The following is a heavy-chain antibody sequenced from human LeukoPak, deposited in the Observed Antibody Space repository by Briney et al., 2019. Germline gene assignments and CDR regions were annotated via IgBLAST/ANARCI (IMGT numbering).Heavy chain of an antibody. J-gene: IGHJ4*02. CDR1: GGSIGSYY. Sequence: SETLSLTCTVSGGSIGSYYWTWIRQPPGEGLEWIAYIYDSGSANYNPSLKSRVTISVDTSKNRFSLKLSSVTAADTAVYYCARDRWLGYWGQGTLVTVSS. D-gene: IGHD6-19*01. V-gene: IGHV4-59*01. CDR3: ARDRWLGY. CDR2: IYDSGSA.